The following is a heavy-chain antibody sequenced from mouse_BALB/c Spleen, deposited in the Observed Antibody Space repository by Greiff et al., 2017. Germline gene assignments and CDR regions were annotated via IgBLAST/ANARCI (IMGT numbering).Heavy chain of an antibody. D-gene: IGHD2-1*01. CDR1: GFSLTSYG. V-gene: IGHV2-9*02. J-gene: IGHJ3*01. Sequence: QVQLKESGPGLVAPSQSLSITCTVSGFSLTSYGVHWVRQPPGKGLEWLGVIWAGGSTNYNSALMSRLSISKDNSKNQVFLKMNSLQTDDTAMYYCAREDIGAGNYPFAYWGQGTLVTVSA. CDR2: IWAGGST. CDR3: AREDIGAGNYPFAY.